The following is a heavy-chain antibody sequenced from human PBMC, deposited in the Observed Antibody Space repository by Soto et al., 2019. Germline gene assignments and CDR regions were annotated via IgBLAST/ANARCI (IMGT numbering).Heavy chain of an antibody. D-gene: IGHD1-20*01. Sequence: SVKVSCKASGGTFSSYAISWVRQAPGQGLEWMGGIIPIFGTANYAQKFQGRVTITADESTSTAYMELSNLASDDTAIYYCARDRGYNWIDVGWFDPWGQGTLVTVSS. CDR2: IIPIFGTA. CDR1: GGTFSSYA. V-gene: IGHV1-69*13. J-gene: IGHJ5*02. CDR3: ARDRGYNWIDVGWFDP.